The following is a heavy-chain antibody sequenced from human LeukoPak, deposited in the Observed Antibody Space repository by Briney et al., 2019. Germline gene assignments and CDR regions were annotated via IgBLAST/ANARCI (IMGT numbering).Heavy chain of an antibody. CDR1: GGSVPSTNW. V-gene: IGHV4-4*02. J-gene: IGHJ4*02. CDR2: VHLDGRT. D-gene: IGHD3-3*01. Sequence: SETLSLTCGVSGGSVPSTNWWTWVRQPPGKGLEWIGEVHLDGRTNYNPSLKSRLTMSVDLSENHISLKLTSVTAADTAVYYCAREGGFYRPLDYSGQGTLVTVSS. CDR3: AREGGFYRPLDY.